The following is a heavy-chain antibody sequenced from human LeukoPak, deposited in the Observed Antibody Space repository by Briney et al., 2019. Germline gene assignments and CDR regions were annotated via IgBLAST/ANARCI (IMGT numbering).Heavy chain of an antibody. CDR1: GGSVNSGTYY. V-gene: IGHV4-61*01. CDR2: IYYSGST. J-gene: IGHJ6*02. Sequence: SETLSLTCTVSGGSVNSGTYYWSWIRQPPGKGLEWIGYIYYSGSTNYNPSLKSRVTISVDTSKNQFSLKLSSVTAADTAVYYCAIGCSSTSCYSPYYYYGMDAWGQGTTVTVSS. D-gene: IGHD2-2*01. CDR3: AIGCSSTSCYSPYYYYGMDA.